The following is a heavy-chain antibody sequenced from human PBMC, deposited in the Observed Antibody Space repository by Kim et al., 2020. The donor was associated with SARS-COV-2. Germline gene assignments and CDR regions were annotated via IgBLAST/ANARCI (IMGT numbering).Heavy chain of an antibody. D-gene: IGHD3-16*02. J-gene: IGHJ6*02. CDR2: IWYDGSNK. Sequence: GGSLRLSCAASGFTFSSYGMHWVRQAPGKGLEWVAVIWYDGSNKYYADSVKGRFTISRDNSKNTLYLQMNSLRAEDTAVYYCARDDYDYVWGGYRLNYYYYYGMDVWGQGTTVTVSS. V-gene: IGHV3-33*01. CDR1: GFTFSSYG. CDR3: ARDDYDYVWGGYRLNYYYYYGMDV.